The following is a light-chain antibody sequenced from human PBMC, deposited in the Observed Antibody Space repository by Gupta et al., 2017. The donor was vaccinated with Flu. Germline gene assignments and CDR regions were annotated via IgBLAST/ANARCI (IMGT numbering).Light chain of an antibody. Sequence: PSAVAAVVGDKVTITCRASQNIGIWLAWYQQKPGKAPKLLISAASHLQSEVPSRFSGSGSGTDFTLTLSSLQPEDFATYYCQQANRVPRTCGQGTKVEVK. V-gene: IGKV1D-12*01. CDR1: QNIGIW. CDR2: AAS. CDR3: QQANRVPRT. J-gene: IGKJ1*01.